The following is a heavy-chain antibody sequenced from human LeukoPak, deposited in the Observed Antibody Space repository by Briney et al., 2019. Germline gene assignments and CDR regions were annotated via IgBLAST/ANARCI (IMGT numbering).Heavy chain of an antibody. CDR2: ISSSGSTI. V-gene: IGHV3-11*01. D-gene: IGHD5-18*01. J-gene: IGHJ4*02. Sequence: TGGSLRLSCEASGFTFSDYYMSWIRQAPGKGLEWVSYISSSGSTIYYADSVKGRFTISRDNAKNSLYLQMNSLRAEDTAVYYCASRGYSYGYFDYWGQGTLVTVSS. CDR3: ASRGYSYGYFDY. CDR1: GFTFSDYY.